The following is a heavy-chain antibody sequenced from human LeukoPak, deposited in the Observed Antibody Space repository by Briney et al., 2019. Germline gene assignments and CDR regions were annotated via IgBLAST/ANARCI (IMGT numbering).Heavy chain of an antibody. Sequence: GASVKVSCKASGYTFTSYGISWVRQAPGQGLEWIGWMNPNSGNSGYAQELQGRVTMTRDTSISTAYMELSSLTSEDTALYYCARFSPDENHGGFAFDYWGQGTLVTVSS. D-gene: IGHD1-14*01. CDR1: GYTFTSYG. J-gene: IGHJ4*02. CDR3: ARFSPDENHGGFAFDY. V-gene: IGHV1-8*02. CDR2: MNPNSGNS.